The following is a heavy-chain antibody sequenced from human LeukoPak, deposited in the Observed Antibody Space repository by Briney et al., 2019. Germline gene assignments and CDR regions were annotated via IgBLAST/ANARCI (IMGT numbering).Heavy chain of an antibody. V-gene: IGHV4-59*01. CDR3: ARDGPPLGFGVVSDAFDI. D-gene: IGHD3-3*01. Sequence: SETLSLTCTVSGGSTSGYYWSWIRQPPGKGLEWIGYTYYSGTTNYNPSLKSRVTISVGTSKNQFSLKLSSVTAADTAVYYCARDGPPLGFGVVSDAFDIWGQGTMVTVSS. J-gene: IGHJ3*02. CDR1: GGSTSGYY. CDR2: TYYSGTT.